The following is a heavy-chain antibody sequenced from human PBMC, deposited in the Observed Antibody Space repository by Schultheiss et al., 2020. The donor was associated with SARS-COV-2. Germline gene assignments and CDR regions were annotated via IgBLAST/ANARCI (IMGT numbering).Heavy chain of an antibody. CDR2: IIPIFGTA. CDR3: ARVDTSGWSNWFDP. Sequence: SVKVSCKASGGTFSSYAISWVRQAPGQGLEWMGGIIPIFGTANYAQKFQGRVTITADKSTSTAYMELSSLRSEDTAVYYCARVDTSGWSNWFDPWGQGTLVTVSS. CDR1: GGTFSSYA. D-gene: IGHD6-19*01. V-gene: IGHV1-69*06. J-gene: IGHJ5*02.